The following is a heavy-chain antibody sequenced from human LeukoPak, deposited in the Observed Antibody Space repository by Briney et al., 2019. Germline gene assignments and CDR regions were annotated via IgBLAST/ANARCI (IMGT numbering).Heavy chain of an antibody. CDR1: GGSFSGYY. V-gene: IGHV4-34*01. Sequence: SETLSLTCAVYGGSFSGYYWSWIRQPPGKGLERIGEINHSGSTNYNPSLKSRVSISVDTSKNQFSLKLNSVTAADTAVYYCAREYCSGGSCYVIFDYWGPGTLVTVSS. CDR2: INHSGST. J-gene: IGHJ4*02. CDR3: AREYCSGGSCYVIFDY. D-gene: IGHD2-15*01.